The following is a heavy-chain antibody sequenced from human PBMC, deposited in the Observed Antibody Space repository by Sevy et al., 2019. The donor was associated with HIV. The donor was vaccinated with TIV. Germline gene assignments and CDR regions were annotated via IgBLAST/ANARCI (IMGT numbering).Heavy chain of an antibody. CDR3: ARGASVAVAANFDY. D-gene: IGHD6-19*01. CDR1: GYTFTGYY. J-gene: IGHJ4*02. CDR2: INPNSGGT. V-gene: IGHV1-2*02. Sequence: ASVKVSCKASGYTFTGYYMHWVRQALGQGLEWMGWINPNSGGTNYAQKFQGRVTMTRDTSISTAYMELSRLRSDDTAVYYCARGASVAVAANFDYWGQGTLVTVSS.